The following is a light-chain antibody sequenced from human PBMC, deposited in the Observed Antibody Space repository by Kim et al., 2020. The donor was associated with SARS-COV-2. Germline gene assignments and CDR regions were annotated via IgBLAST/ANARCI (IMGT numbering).Light chain of an antibody. CDR3: QAWDSSIVV. Sequence: SYELTQPPSVSVSPGQTASITCSGDKLGDKYACWYQQRPGQSPVLVIYQDSKRPSGIPERFSGSNSGNTATLTISGTQAMDEADYYSQAWDSSIVVFGGG. CDR2: QDS. J-gene: IGLJ2*01. CDR1: KLGDKY. V-gene: IGLV3-1*01.